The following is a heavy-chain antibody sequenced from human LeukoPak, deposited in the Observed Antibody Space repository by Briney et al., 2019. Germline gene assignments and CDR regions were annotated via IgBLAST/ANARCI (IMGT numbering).Heavy chain of an antibody. CDR3: ASDVNYYDGSGPPFHY. J-gene: IGHJ4*02. V-gene: IGHV3-23*01. Sequence: GGSLRLSCAASGFTFSSYAMSWVRQAPGKGLEWVSAISGSGGSTYYADSVKGRFTISRDNSKNTLYLHVNSLRPEDTALYYCASDVNYYDGSGPPFHYWGQGTLVTVSS. D-gene: IGHD3-22*01. CDR1: GFTFSSYA. CDR2: ISGSGGST.